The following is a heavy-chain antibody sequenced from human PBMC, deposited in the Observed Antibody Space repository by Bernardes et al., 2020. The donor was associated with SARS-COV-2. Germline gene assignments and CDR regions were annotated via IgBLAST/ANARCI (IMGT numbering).Heavy chain of an antibody. V-gene: IGHV3-74*01. D-gene: IGHD2-15*01. Sequence: GGSLRLSRAASGFTFSSYWMHWARQAPGKGLVWVSHSNSDGSITNYADSVKGRFTISRDNAKNTLYLQMNSLRAEDTAVYYCARSGGYIDSWGQGTLVTVSS. CDR2: SNSDGSIT. CDR1: GFTFSSYW. CDR3: ARSGGYIDS. J-gene: IGHJ4*02.